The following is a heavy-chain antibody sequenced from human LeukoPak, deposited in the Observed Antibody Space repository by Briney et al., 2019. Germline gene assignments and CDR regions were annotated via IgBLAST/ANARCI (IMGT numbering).Heavy chain of an antibody. CDR1: GGSISSISHY. D-gene: IGHD2-2*01. Sequence: PSETLSLXCTVSGGSISSISHYWVWIRQPPGKGLEWIGSIYYSGDTYYNPSLKSRVTISVDTSKNHFSLKLSSVTAADTAVYYCARHGDIVVIPAAMGFDYWGQGALVTVSS. J-gene: IGHJ4*02. V-gene: IGHV4-39*01. CDR3: ARHGDIVVIPAAMGFDY. CDR2: IYYSGDT.